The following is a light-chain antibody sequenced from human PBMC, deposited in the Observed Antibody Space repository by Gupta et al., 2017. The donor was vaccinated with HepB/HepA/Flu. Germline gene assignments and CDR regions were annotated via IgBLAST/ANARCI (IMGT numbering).Light chain of an antibody. CDR3: QQDRTSPPT. J-gene: IGKJ5*01. Sequence: DILITHSPSSLSASVGDSVTISRRESKGINKYLAWYQQKEGKAPKTLIYGASNLQNGVTSRFSGSGSGTDFTLIISKLEPEDFETYYCQQDRTSPPTFGQGTKLEIK. CDR2: GAS. V-gene: IGKV1-16*01. CDR1: KGINKY.